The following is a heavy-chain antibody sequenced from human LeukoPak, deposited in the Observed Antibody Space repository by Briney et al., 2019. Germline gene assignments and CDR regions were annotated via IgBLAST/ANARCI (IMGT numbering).Heavy chain of an antibody. J-gene: IGHJ4*02. D-gene: IGHD5-24*01. Sequence: GGSLRLSCAASGFTFSSYAMSWVRQAPGKGLEWVSAISGSGGTTYYADSVKGRFTISRDNSKNMLYLQMNSLRAEDTAVYYCAKSNGVDRNGYNSDYFDYWGQGTLVTVSS. CDR2: ISGSGGTT. V-gene: IGHV3-23*01. CDR1: GFTFSSYA. CDR3: AKSNGVDRNGYNSDYFDY.